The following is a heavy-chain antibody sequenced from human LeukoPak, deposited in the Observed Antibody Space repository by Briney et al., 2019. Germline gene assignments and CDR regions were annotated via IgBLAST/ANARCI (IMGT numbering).Heavy chain of an antibody. V-gene: IGHV3-11*01. CDR2: ISSSGSTI. Sequence: GGSLRLSCAASGFTFSDYYMSWIRQAPGKGLEWVSYISSSGSTIYYADSVKGRFTISRDNAKNSLYLQVNSLRAEDTAVYYCARDHGYSSGWYGAYYYYGMDVWGQGTTVTVSS. J-gene: IGHJ6*02. CDR1: GFTFSDYY. D-gene: IGHD6-19*01. CDR3: ARDHGYSSGWYGAYYYYGMDV.